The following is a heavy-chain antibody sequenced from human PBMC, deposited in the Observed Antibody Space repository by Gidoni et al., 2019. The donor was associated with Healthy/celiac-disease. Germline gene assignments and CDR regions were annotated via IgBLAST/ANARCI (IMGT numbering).Heavy chain of an antibody. CDR2: IYYSGST. J-gene: IGHJ4*02. V-gene: IGHV4-39*07. CDR1: GGSISSSCYY. D-gene: IGHD3-10*01. Sequence: QLQLQESGPGLVKPSETLSLTCTVPGGSISSSCYYWSWIRQPPGKGLEWIGSIYYSGSTFYNPSLKSRVTISVDTSKIQFSLKLSSVTAADTAVYYCARDIWFGELLYYFDYWGQGTLVTVSS. CDR3: ARDIWFGELLYYFDY.